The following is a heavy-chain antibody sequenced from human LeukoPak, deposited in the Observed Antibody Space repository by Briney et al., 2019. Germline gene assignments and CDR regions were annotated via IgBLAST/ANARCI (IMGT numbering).Heavy chain of an antibody. CDR2: IYYSGST. V-gene: IGHV4-31*03. Sequence: SETLSLTCTVFGGSISSGGNFWSWIRQDPGKGLEWIGHIYYSGSTYYNPSLKSRVTMSVDMSKNQFSLKLSSVTAADTAVYYCATYGDYSFDVWGQGTMVTVSS. CDR3: ATYGDYSFDV. D-gene: IGHD4-17*01. J-gene: IGHJ3*01. CDR1: GGSISSGGNF.